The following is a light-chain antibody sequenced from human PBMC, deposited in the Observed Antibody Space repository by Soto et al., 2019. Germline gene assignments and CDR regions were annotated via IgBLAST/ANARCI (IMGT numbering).Light chain of an antibody. V-gene: IGKV2-28*01. CDR2: LGS. J-gene: IGKJ1*01. CDR1: QSLLHSNGCNY. Sequence: DIVMTQSPLSLPVTPGEPASISCRSSQSLLHSNGCNYLDWYLQKPGQSPQLLIYLGSNRASGVPDRFSSSGSGTDFTLKISRVEAEDVGVYYCMQPLQSWTFGQGTKV. CDR3: MQPLQSWT.